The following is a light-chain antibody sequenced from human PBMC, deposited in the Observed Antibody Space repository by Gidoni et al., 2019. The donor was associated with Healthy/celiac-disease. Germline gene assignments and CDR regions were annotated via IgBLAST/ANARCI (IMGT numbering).Light chain of an antibody. V-gene: IGKV1-12*01. J-gene: IGKJ3*01. Sequence: IRMTQSPSSVSASVGDKVTITCRASQGISSWLAWYQQQPGKAPKLLIYASSSVESVLPSMFSGSASGADSTLTISSLQPEYFATYYCQQANSFFTFGPGTKVEIK. CDR1: QGISSW. CDR2: ASS. CDR3: QQANSFFT.